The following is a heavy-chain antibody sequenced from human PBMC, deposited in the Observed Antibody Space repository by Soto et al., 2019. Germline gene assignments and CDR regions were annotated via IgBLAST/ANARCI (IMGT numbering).Heavy chain of an antibody. Sequence: QVQLQESGPGLVKPSQTLSLTCTVSGGSISSGGYYWSWIRQHPGKGLEWIGYIYYSGSTYYNPSLQSRVTISVDTSKNQFSLKLSSVTAADTAVYYCARGRELESPRGWFDPWGQGTLVTVSS. J-gene: IGHJ5*02. V-gene: IGHV4-31*03. CDR2: IYYSGST. CDR3: ARGRELESPRGWFDP. CDR1: GGSISSGGYY. D-gene: IGHD1-1*01.